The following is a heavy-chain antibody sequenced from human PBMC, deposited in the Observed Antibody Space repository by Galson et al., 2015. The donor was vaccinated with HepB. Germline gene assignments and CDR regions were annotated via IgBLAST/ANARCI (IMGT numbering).Heavy chain of an antibody. D-gene: IGHD5-24*01. CDR3: ARGPREMARNWFDP. Sequence: SLRLSCAASGFTFSSYSMNWVRQAPGKGLEWVSSISSSSSYIYYADSVKGRFTISRDNAKNSLYLQMNSLRAEDTAVYYCARGPREMARNWFDPWGQGTLVTVSS. CDR1: GFTFSSYS. V-gene: IGHV3-21*01. J-gene: IGHJ5*02. CDR2: ISSSSSYI.